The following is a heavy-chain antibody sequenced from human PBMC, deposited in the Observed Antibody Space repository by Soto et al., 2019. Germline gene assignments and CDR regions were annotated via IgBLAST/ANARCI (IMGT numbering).Heavy chain of an antibody. Sequence: QVQLQESGPGLVKPSQTRSLTGPFSGGSISSGGYYWSWIRQHPGKGLEWIGYIYYSGSTYYNPSLKSRVTISVDTSKNQFSLKLSSVTAADTAVYYCARGELRFWFDPWGQGTLVTVSS. D-gene: IGHD1-26*01. V-gene: IGHV4-31*03. J-gene: IGHJ5*02. CDR2: IYYSGST. CDR3: ARGELRFWFDP. CDR1: GGSISSGGYY.